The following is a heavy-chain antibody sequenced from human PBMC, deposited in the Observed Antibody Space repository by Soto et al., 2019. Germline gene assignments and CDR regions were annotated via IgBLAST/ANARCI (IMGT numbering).Heavy chain of an antibody. CDR2: IFQSGST. CDR1: GGTIRSPDW. D-gene: IGHD6-19*01. CDR3: ARGRGRYSSGWSWFDP. J-gene: IGHJ5*02. Sequence: LSLTCGVSGGTIRSPDWWTWVRQPPGKGLEWIGEIFQSGSTNYTPSLESRVTISVDKSKNQFSLTLTSVTAADTAVYFCARGRGRYSSGWSWFDPWGQGILVTVSS. V-gene: IGHV4-4*01.